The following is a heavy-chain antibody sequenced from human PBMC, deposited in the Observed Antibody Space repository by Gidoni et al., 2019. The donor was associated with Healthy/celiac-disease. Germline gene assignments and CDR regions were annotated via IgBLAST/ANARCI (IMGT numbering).Heavy chain of an antibody. CDR3: AKQIAAAGTFDY. V-gene: IGHV3-30*18. Sequence: QVQLVESGGGVVQPGRSLRLSRAASGFTFSSYGMHWVRQAPGKRLEWVAVISYDGSNKYYADSVKGRFTISRDNSKNTLYLQMNSLRAEDTAVYYCAKQIAAAGTFDYWGQGTLVTVSS. CDR2: ISYDGSNK. CDR1: GFTFSSYG. J-gene: IGHJ4*02. D-gene: IGHD6-13*01.